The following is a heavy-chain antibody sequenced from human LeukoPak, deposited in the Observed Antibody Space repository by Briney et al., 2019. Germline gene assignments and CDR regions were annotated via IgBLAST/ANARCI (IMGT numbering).Heavy chain of an antibody. V-gene: IGHV1-18*01. CDR1: GYTFTSYG. Sequence: ASVKVSCKASGYTFTSYGISWVRQAPGQGLEWMGWISAYNGNTNYAQNLQGRVTMTTDTSTSTAYMELRSLRSDDTAVYYGARRIQPKNWFDPWGQGTLVTVSS. CDR2: ISAYNGNT. J-gene: IGHJ5*02. CDR3: ARRIQPKNWFDP. D-gene: IGHD5-18*01.